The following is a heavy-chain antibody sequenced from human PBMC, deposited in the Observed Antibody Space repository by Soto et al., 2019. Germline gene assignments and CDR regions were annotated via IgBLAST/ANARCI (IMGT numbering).Heavy chain of an antibody. J-gene: IGHJ3*02. V-gene: IGHV2-5*02. CDR3: ALSTTVKTTYAFDI. Sequence: QITLKESGPTLVKPTQTLTLTCTFSGFSLSTSGIGVGWIRQPPGKALEWLALIYWDDDKRYSPSLKSRLTITKDTSKNQVVLTMTNMDPVDTATYYCALSTTVKTTYAFDIWGQGTMVTVSS. CDR1: GFSLSTSGIG. D-gene: IGHD4-17*01. CDR2: IYWDDDK.